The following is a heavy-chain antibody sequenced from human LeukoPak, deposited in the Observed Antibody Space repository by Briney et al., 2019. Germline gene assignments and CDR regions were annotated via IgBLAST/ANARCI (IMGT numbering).Heavy chain of an antibody. CDR2: IYYSGST. V-gene: IGHV4-39*01. D-gene: IGHD6-13*01. CDR1: GGSISSSSYY. J-gene: IGHJ5*02. CDR3: ATINGSWYGAHKRYNWFDP. Sequence: SETLSFTCTVSGGSISSSSYYWGCIRQPPGKGLEWIGSIYYSGSTYNNPSLKTRATISVDTSKNQFSLKLSSVTAADTAVYYCATINGSWYGAHKRYNWFDPWGQGTLVTVSS.